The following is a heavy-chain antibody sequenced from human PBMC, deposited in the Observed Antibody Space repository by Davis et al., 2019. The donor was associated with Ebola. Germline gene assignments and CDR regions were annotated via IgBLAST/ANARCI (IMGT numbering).Heavy chain of an antibody. CDR3: ARAVSGWYVT. CDR1: DGAISDHY. J-gene: IGHJ4*02. CDR2: LYYSGSS. V-gene: IGHV4-59*11. Sequence: PSETLSLTCIVSDGAISDHYWSWIRQPPGKGLEWIGYLYYSGSSSYNPSLKSRVTISADSSKSQVSLRLTSVTASDTAVYYCARAVSGWYVTWGPGTLVTVSS. D-gene: IGHD6-19*01.